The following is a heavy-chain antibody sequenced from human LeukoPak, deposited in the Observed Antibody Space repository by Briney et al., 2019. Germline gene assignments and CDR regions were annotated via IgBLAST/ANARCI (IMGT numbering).Heavy chain of an antibody. CDR3: AKYGNSGWVIDN. CDR1: GGSIGSDY. D-gene: IGHD6-19*01. Sequence: PSETLSLTCTVSGGSIGSDYWTWIRQPPGKGLEYIGYIYYTGGTNYNPSLKSRVTISVDTSKDQFSLKLSSVTAADTAVYFCAKYGNSGWVIDNWGQGTLVTVSS. CDR2: IYYTGGT. J-gene: IGHJ4*02. V-gene: IGHV4-59*08.